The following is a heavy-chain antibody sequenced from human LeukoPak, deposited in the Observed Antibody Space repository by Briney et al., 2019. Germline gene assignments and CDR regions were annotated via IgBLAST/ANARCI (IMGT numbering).Heavy chain of an antibody. J-gene: IGHJ5*02. CDR3: ATQLELRWSWFDP. Sequence: PGGSLRLSCAASGFTFSSYAMSWVRQAPGKGLEWIGSIYYSGSTYYNPSLKSRVTISVDTSKNQFSLKLSSVTAADTAVYYCATQLELRWSWFDPWGQGTLVTVSS. CDR2: IYYSGST. CDR1: GFTFSSYA. V-gene: IGHV4-39*01. D-gene: IGHD1-7*01.